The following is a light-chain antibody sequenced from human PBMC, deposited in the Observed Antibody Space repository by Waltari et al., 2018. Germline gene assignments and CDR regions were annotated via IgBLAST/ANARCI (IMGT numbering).Light chain of an antibody. CDR2: EVS. J-gene: IGLJ2*01. CDR3: SSYTSSSTLV. V-gene: IGLV2-14*01. Sequence: QSALTQPASVSGSPGQSITISYTGTSSDVGGDNYVSWYQQHPGKAPKRMIYEVSNRPSGVSNRFSGSKSGNTASLSISGLQAEDEAEYYCSSYTSSSTLVFGGGTKLTVL. CDR1: SSDVGGDNY.